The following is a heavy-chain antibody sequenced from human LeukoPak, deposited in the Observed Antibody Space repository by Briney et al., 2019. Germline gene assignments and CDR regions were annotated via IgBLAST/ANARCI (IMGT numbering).Heavy chain of an antibody. CDR2: SYYSGST. D-gene: IGHD3-22*01. Sequence: WETLSLTCTVSGGSISSSSYYWGWIRQPPGKGLEWIGSSYYSGSTYYNPSLKSRVTISVDTSKNQLSLKLSSVTTADTAVYYCASPYYYDSSGYYSPFDYWGQGTLVTVSS. CDR1: GGSISSSSYY. CDR3: ASPYYYDSSGYYSPFDY. J-gene: IGHJ4*02. V-gene: IGHV4-39*01.